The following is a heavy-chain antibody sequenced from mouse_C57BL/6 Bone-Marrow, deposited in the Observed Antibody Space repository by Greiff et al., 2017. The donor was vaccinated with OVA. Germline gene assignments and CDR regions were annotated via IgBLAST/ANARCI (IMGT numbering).Heavy chain of an antibody. CDR1: GYAFSSSW. CDR3: ARIHYGSSYFDY. V-gene: IGHV1-82*01. J-gene: IGHJ2*01. CDR2: IYPGDGDT. Sequence: QVQLQQSGPELVKPGASVKISCKASGYAFSSSWMNWVKQRPGKGLEWIGRIYPGDGDTNYNGKFKGKATLTADKSSSTAYMQLSSLTSEDSAVYFCARIHYGSSYFDYWGQGTTLTVSS. D-gene: IGHD1-1*01.